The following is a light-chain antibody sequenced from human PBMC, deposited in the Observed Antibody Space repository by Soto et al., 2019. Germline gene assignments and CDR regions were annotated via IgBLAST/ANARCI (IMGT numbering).Light chain of an antibody. CDR3: QQRSNLPPA. V-gene: IGKV3-11*01. Sequence: EIVLTQSPATLSLSPGERATLSCRASQSVSSYLAWYQQKPGQAPRLLIYDASNRATGIPARFSGSGSGTDFTLTISSLEPEDFAVYYCQQRSNLPPAFGGGTTVEIK. CDR2: DAS. CDR1: QSVSSY. J-gene: IGKJ4*01.